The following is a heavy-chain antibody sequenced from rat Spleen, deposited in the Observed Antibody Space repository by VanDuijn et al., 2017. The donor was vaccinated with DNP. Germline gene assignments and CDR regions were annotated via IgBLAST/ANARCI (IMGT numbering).Heavy chain of an antibody. Sequence: EVQLVESGGDLVQPGRSLKLSCVASGFTFNNYWMTWIRQVPGKGLEWVASITSSGGSIYYRDSVKGRFTISRENAESTLYLQMNSLTSEDTATYYCTTEGRYWGQGVMVTVSS. V-gene: IGHV5-31*01. J-gene: IGHJ2*01. CDR1: GFTFNNYW. CDR3: TTEGRY. CDR2: ITSSGGSI.